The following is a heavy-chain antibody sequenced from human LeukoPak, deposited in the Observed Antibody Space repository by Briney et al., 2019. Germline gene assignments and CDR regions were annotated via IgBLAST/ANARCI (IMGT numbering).Heavy chain of an antibody. CDR1: GYSISSGYY. CDR3: ARVYYSSSYDYWYFDL. D-gene: IGHD6-13*01. Sequence: PSETLSLTCTVSGYSISSGYYWVWIRQPPGKGLEWIGYIYYSGSTNYNPSLKSRVTISVDTSKNQFSLKLSSVTAADTAVYYCARVYYSSSYDYWYFDLWGRGTLVTVSS. J-gene: IGHJ2*01. CDR2: IYYSGST. V-gene: IGHV4-61*01.